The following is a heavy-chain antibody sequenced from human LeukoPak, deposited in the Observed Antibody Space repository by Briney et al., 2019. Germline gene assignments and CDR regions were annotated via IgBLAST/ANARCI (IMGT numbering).Heavy chain of an antibody. CDR1: GSSISSYY. Sequence: SETLSLTCTVSGSSISSYYWSWIRQPPGKGLEWIGEINHSGSTNYNPSLKSRVTISVDTSKNQFSLKLSSVTAADTAVYYCEVGRDYWGQGTLVTVSS. V-gene: IGHV4-34*01. CDR2: INHSGST. CDR3: EVGRDY. J-gene: IGHJ4*02.